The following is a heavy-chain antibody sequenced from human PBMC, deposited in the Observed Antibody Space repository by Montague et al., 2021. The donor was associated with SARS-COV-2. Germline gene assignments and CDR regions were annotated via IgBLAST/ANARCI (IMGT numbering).Heavy chain of an antibody. V-gene: IGHV3-20*04. CDR2: INWNGGST. J-gene: IGHJ4*02. Sequence: SRRLSWAASGFTFDDYGMSWVRQAPGKGLEWVSGINWNGGSTGYADSVKGRFTISRDNAKNSLYLQMNSLRAEDTALYYCASGYSSGWDIFDYWGQGTLVTVSS. CDR1: GFTFDDYG. CDR3: ASGYSSGWDIFDY. D-gene: IGHD6-25*01.